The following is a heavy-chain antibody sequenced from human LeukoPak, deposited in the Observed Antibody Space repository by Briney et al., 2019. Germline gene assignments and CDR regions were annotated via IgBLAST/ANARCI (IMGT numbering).Heavy chain of an antibody. Sequence: PSETLSLTCTVSGGSISSYYWSWIRQPAGKGLEWIGRIYISGSTNYNPSLKSRVTMSVDTSKNQFSLKLSSVTAADTAVYYCARDRGAWNDDGFDYWGQGTLVTVSS. CDR3: ARDRGAWNDDGFDY. CDR1: GGSISSYY. CDR2: IYISGST. J-gene: IGHJ4*02. D-gene: IGHD1-1*01. V-gene: IGHV4-4*07.